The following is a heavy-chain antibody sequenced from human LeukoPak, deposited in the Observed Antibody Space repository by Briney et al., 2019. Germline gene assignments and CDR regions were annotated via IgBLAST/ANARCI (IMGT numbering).Heavy chain of an antibody. CDR2: IDWDDDK. CDR3: ARISWSAAGGWYFDY. J-gene: IGHJ4*02. Sequence: SGPTLVKPTQTLTLTCTFSGFSLSTSGMCVSWVRQPPGKALEWLARIDWDDDKYYSTSLKTRITISKGTSKTQVVLTMTNMDPVDTATYYCARISWSAAGGWYFDYWGQGTLVTVSS. D-gene: IGHD6-19*01. CDR1: GFSLSTSGMC. V-gene: IGHV2-70*11.